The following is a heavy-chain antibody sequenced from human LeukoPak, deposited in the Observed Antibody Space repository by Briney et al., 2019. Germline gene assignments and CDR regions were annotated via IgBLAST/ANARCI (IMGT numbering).Heavy chain of an antibody. CDR2: ITKSGDST. J-gene: IGHJ6*02. CDR1: GFTFSAFG. CDR3: TKDYCGKFCTAV. D-gene: IGHD3/OR15-3a*01. V-gene: IGHV3-23*01. Sequence: GGSLRLSCAASGFTFSAFGMNWVRQAPGKGLEWVSTITKSGDSTYYVDSVKGRFTISRDNSKNTLYLQMNSLRAEDTAKYYCTKDYCGKFCTAVWGQGTTVTVSS.